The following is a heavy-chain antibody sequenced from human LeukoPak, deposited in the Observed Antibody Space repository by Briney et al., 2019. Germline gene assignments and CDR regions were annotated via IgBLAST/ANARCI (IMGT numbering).Heavy chain of an antibody. J-gene: IGHJ4*02. CDR3: ARGGSRYSSSSDFDY. Sequence: QPGGSLRLSCVASGFTFSSYWMSWVRQAPGKGLEWVANIKQDGSEKYYVDSVKGRFTISRDNAKNSLYLQMNSLRAEDTAVYYCARGGSRYSSSSDFDYWGQGTLVTVSS. CDR1: GFTFSSYW. D-gene: IGHD6-6*01. V-gene: IGHV3-7*01. CDR2: IKQDGSEK.